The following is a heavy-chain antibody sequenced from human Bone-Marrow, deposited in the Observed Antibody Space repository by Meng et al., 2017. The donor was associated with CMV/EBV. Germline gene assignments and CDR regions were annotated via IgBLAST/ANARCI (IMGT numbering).Heavy chain of an antibody. J-gene: IGHJ6*02. D-gene: IGHD1-1*01. CDR2: ISYDGSNK. V-gene: IGHV3-30*04. Sequence: GESLKISCAASGFTFSSYAMHWVRQAPGKGLEWVAVISYDGSNKYYADSVKGRFTISRDNSKNTLYLQMNSLRAEDTAVYYCARDLAMGTGYGMDVWGQGTTVPVSS. CDR3: ARDLAMGTGYGMDV. CDR1: GFTFSSYA.